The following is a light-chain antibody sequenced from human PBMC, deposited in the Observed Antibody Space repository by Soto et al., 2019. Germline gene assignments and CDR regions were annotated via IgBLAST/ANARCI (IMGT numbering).Light chain of an antibody. CDR1: SSNIGAGYD. CDR2: GNS. V-gene: IGLV1-40*01. J-gene: IGLJ3*02. Sequence: QSVLTQPPSVSGAPGQRVTISCTGSSSNIGAGYDVHWYQQLPGTAPKRLIYGNSNRPSGVPDRFSGYKSGTSASLAITGLQAEDEADYYCQSYDSSLSALFGGGTKLTVL. CDR3: QSYDSSLSAL.